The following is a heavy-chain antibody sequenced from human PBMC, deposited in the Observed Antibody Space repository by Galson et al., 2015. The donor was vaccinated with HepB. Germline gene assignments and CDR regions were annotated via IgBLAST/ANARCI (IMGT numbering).Heavy chain of an antibody. J-gene: IGHJ6*02. D-gene: IGHD3-10*01. CDR1: GFSFTSSA. CDR2: IVVGSGNT. V-gene: IGHV1-58*01. CDR3: AADTPRGPYYYYYGMHV. Sequence: SVKVSCKASGFSFTSSAVQWVRQARGKGLEWIGWIVVGSGNTNYAQKFQERVTITRDKSTSTAYMELNSLRSEDTAVYYCAADTPRGPYYYYYGMHVWGQLTTVTVSS.